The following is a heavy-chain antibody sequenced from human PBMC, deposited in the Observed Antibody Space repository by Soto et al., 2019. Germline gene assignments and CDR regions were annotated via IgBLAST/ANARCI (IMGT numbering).Heavy chain of an antibody. Sequence: SETLSLTCTVSGGSISSGGYYWSWIRQHPGKGLEWIGYIYYSGSTYYNPSLKSRVTISVDTSKNQFSLKLSSVTAADTAVYYCARERDIVRAAFDIWGQGTMVTVSS. D-gene: IGHD2-15*01. CDR3: ARERDIVRAAFDI. V-gene: IGHV4-31*03. CDR1: GGSISSGGYY. CDR2: IYYSGST. J-gene: IGHJ3*02.